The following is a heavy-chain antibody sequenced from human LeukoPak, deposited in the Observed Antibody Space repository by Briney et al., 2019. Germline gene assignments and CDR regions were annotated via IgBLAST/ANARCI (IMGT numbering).Heavy chain of an antibody. Sequence: RGSLRLSCAAPGFTFSHYWMHWVRQVPGKGLVWVSHINNDGSSTTYADSVKGRFTISRDNAKNTLYLQMNSLRAEDTAVYYCARTGIMITFGGTFDAFDIWGQGTMVTVSS. CDR1: GFTFSHYW. D-gene: IGHD3-16*01. CDR2: INNDGSST. CDR3: ARTGIMITFGGTFDAFDI. J-gene: IGHJ3*02. V-gene: IGHV3-74*01.